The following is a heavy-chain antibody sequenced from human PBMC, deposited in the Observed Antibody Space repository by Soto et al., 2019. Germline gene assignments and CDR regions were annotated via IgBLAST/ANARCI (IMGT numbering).Heavy chain of an antibody. CDR3: ARGVRAMVRGVIDY. J-gene: IGHJ4*02. CDR2: ISSSSSTI. Sequence: EVQLVESGGGLVQPGGSLRLSCAASGFTFSSYSMNWVRQAPGKGLEWVSYISSSSSTIYYADSVKGRFTISRDNAKNSLYLQMNSLRAEDTAVYYCARGVRAMVRGVIDYWGQGTRVTVSS. D-gene: IGHD3-10*01. CDR1: GFTFSSYS. V-gene: IGHV3-48*01.